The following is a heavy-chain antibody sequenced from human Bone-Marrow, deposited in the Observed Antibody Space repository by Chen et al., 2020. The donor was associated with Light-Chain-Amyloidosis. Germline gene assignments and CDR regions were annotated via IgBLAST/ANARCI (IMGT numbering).Heavy chain of an antibody. Sequence: QVQLHPWGAGLLKPSETLSPPCAVYGGSFSGYYWSWIRQPPGKGLEWIGEINHSGSTNYNPSLKSRVTISVDTSKNQFSLKLSSVTAADTAVYYCARVNPNYDFWSGYYWHFDYWGQGTLVTVSS. V-gene: IGHV4-34*01. J-gene: IGHJ4*02. CDR3: ARVNPNYDFWSGYYWHFDY. CDR2: INHSGST. CDR1: GGSFSGYY. D-gene: IGHD3-3*01.